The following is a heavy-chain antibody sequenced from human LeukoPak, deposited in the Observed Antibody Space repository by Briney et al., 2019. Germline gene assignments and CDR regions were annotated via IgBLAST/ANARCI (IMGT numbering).Heavy chain of an antibody. D-gene: IGHD6-19*01. V-gene: IGHV3-30*18. Sequence: GGSLRLSCEASGXTFSAYAMHWVRQAPGRGLEWVAVISYDGTIKYYADSVKGRFTISRDNSKNTLYLQMNSLRAEDTAVYYCAKTTGGWPRFFDHWGQGTLVAVSS. CDR2: ISYDGTIK. CDR1: GXTFSAYA. J-gene: IGHJ4*02. CDR3: AKTTGGWPRFFDH.